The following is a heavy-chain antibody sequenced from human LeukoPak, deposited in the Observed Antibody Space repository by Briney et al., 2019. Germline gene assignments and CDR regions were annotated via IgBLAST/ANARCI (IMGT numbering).Heavy chain of an antibody. CDR3: AGDNYYDSSGYGL. V-gene: IGHV1-18*01. CDR1: GYTFTSYG. D-gene: IGHD3-22*01. J-gene: IGHJ4*02. CDR2: ISAYNGNT. Sequence: EASVKVSCKASGYTFTSYGISWVRQAPGQGLEWMGWISAYNGNTNYAQKLQGRVTMTTDTSTSTAYMELRSLRSDDTAVYYCAGDNYYDSSGYGLWGQGTLVTVSS.